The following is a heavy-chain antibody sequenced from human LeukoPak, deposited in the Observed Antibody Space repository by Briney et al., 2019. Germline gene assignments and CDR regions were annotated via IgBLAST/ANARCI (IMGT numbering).Heavy chain of an antibody. Sequence: SQALSLTCTVSADSLSSGGHYWAWIRQFPGKGLESIGFIHHSGRSRHNPSLKDRVAISVDTSRKQFVLKLSSVTAADTAMYYCARGGNRFGGFYFDYWGQGIQVIVSS. CDR1: ADSLSSGGHY. CDR3: ARGGNRFGGFYFDY. J-gene: IGHJ4*02. D-gene: IGHD3-10*01. V-gene: IGHV4-31*03. CDR2: IHHSGRS.